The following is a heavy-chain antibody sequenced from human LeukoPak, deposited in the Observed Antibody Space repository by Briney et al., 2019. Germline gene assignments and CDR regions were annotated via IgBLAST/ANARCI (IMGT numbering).Heavy chain of an antibody. CDR1: GFAFSTYL. CDR3: ARGVGFDP. CDR2: IDSNGGRT. J-gene: IGHJ5*02. Sequence: QPGGSLRLSCSASGFAFSTYLMHWVRQAPGKGLECISGIDSNGGRTYYADSVKGRFTISRDNAKNSLYLQMNSLRAEDTAVYYCARGVGFDPWGQGTLVTVSS. V-gene: IGHV3-64*04.